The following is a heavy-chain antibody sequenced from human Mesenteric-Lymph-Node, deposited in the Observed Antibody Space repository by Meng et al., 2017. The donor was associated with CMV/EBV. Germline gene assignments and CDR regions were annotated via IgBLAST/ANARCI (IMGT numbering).Heavy chain of an antibody. J-gene: IGHJ4*02. CDR1: GFTFSNYA. D-gene: IGHD6-13*01. V-gene: IGHV3-23*01. CDR2: IGGSSGAT. CDR3: GKGSRSTSWYYFDY. Sequence: GESLKISCAASGFTFSNYAMNWVRQAPGKGLEWISTIGGSSGATFYADSVKGRFTISRDNSRNTLYLQMNSLRAEDTAVYYCGKGSRSTSWYYFDYWGQGTLVTVSS.